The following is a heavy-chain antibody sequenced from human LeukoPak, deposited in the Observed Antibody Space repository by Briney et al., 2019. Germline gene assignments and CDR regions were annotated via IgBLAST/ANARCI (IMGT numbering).Heavy chain of an antibody. D-gene: IGHD4-17*01. CDR3: ANPDYAFDY. V-gene: IGHV3-48*03. CDR1: GFTFSSYE. J-gene: IGHJ4*02. Sequence: GGSLRLSCAASGFTFSSYEMNWVRQAPGKGLEWVSYISSSGSTIYYADSVKGRFTISRDNSKNTLYLQMNSLRAEDTAVYYCANPDYAFDYWGQGTLVTVSS. CDR2: ISSSGSTI.